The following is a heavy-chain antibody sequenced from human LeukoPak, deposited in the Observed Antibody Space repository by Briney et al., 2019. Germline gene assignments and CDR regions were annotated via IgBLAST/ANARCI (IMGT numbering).Heavy chain of an antibody. CDR2: ISTKNDKT. D-gene: IGHD6-19*01. Sequence: GASVKVSCKASGYSFDNYGFSWMRQAPGQGLEWMGWISTKNDKTNYAPKFQDRVTMTTDTSTSTAYMELRNLRSDDTAVYYCAREHSSGGNYWGQGTLVTVSS. J-gene: IGHJ4*02. V-gene: IGHV1-18*04. CDR3: AREHSSGGNY. CDR1: GYSFDNYG.